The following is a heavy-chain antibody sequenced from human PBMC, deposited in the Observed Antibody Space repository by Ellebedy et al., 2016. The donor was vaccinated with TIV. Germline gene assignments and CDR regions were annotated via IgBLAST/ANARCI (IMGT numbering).Heavy chain of an antibody. CDR2: LYHTGNT. D-gene: IGHD3-10*01. J-gene: IGHJ4*02. V-gene: IGHV4-39*01. Sequence: SETLSLTCSVSGGSISIGNYYWGWIRQPPGKGLEWIGRLYHTGNTYYNPYLKTRVTISVDTSKNQYSLRLSYVTAAETAVYYCAGSWRGVIWYYDYWGQGTLVTVSS. CDR3: AGSWRGVIWYYDY. CDR1: GGSISIGNYY.